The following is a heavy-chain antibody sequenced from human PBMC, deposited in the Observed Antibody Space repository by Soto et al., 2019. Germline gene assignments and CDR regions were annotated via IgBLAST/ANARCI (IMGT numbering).Heavy chain of an antibody. CDR2: IIPIFGTA. V-gene: IGHV1-69*13. D-gene: IGHD2-15*01. CDR1: GGTFSSYA. J-gene: IGHJ6*02. Sequence: SVKVSCKASGGTFSSYAISWVRQAPGQGLEWMGGIIPIFGTANYAQKFQGRVTITADESTSTAYMELSSLRSEDTAMYYCARHVVSGGRLGVYYYYGMDVWGQGTTVTVSS. CDR3: ARHVVSGGRLGVYYYYGMDV.